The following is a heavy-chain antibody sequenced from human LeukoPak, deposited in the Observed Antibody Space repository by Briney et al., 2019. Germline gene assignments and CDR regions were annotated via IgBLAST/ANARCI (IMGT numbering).Heavy chain of an antibody. J-gene: IGHJ4*02. V-gene: IGHV3-7*01. CDR3: ARWGGGSSYDL. CDR1: GFTFSNHW. D-gene: IGHD2-15*01. CDR2: ISQDGGET. Sequence: PGGSLRLSCAASGFTFSNHWMSWVRQAPGKGLEWVANISQDGGETYHVDSVKGRFSISRDNAKNSLFLQMNSLRPEDTALYYCARWGGGSSYDLWGQGTLVTVSS.